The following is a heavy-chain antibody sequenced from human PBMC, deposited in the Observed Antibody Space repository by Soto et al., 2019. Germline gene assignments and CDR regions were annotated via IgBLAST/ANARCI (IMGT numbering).Heavy chain of an antibody. V-gene: IGHV3-30*18. CDR1: GFTFSSYG. CDR2: ISYDGSNK. J-gene: IGHJ4*02. CDR3: AKVSYDSSGYPLFDY. D-gene: IGHD3-22*01. Sequence: GGSLRLSCAASGFTFSSYGMHWVRQAPGKGLEWVAVISYDGSNKYYADSVKGRFTISRDNSKNTLYLQMNSLRAEDTAVYYCAKVSYDSSGYPLFDYWGQGTLVTVSS.